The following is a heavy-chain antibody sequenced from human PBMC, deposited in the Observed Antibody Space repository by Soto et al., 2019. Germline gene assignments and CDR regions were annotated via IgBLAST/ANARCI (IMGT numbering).Heavy chain of an antibody. D-gene: IGHD4-17*01. Sequence: VQLVQSGAEVKKPGASVKVSCKASGYTFTSYAMHWVRQAPGQRLEWMGWINAGNGNTKYSQKFQGRVTITRDTSASTAYMELSSLRSEDTAVYYCARERYGDYPTNWFDPWGQGTLVTVSS. CDR1: GYTFTSYA. CDR2: INAGNGNT. CDR3: ARERYGDYPTNWFDP. V-gene: IGHV1-3*01. J-gene: IGHJ5*02.